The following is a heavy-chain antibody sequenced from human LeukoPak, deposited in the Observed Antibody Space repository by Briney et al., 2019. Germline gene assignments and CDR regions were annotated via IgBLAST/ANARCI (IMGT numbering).Heavy chain of an antibody. Sequence: GGSLRLSCAASGFTFSSYGMHWVRQAPGKGLKGVAFIRYDGSNKYYADSVKGRFTISRDNSKNTLYLQMNSLRAEDTAVYYCAKLWFGELLYSHWGQGTLVTVSS. J-gene: IGHJ4*02. V-gene: IGHV3-30*02. CDR3: AKLWFGELLYSH. CDR1: GFTFSSYG. D-gene: IGHD3-10*01. CDR2: IRYDGSNK.